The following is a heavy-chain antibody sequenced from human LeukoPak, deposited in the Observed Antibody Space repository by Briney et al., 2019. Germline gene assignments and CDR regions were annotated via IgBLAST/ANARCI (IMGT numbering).Heavy chain of an antibody. CDR1: GGSFSGYY. CDR2: INHSGST. CDR3: ASRDTYYFDY. Sequence: SETLSLTCAVYGGSFSGYYWSWIRQPPGKGLEWIGEINHSGSTNYNPSLKSRVTISVDTSKNQFSLKLSSVTAADTAVYYCASRDTYYFDYWGQGTLVTVSS. J-gene: IGHJ4*02. V-gene: IGHV4-34*01.